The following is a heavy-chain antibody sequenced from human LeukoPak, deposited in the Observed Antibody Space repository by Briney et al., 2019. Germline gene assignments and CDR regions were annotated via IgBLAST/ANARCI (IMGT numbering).Heavy chain of an antibody. CDR2: IYHSGST. Sequence: SETLSLTCAVSGASISSPNWWSWVRQPPGKGLEWIGEIYHSGSTNYNPSLESRATISVDKSKNQFSLKLNSVTAADTAVYYCARAYYYYMDVWGKGTTVTVSS. V-gene: IGHV4-4*02. CDR1: GASISSPNW. CDR3: ARAYYYYMDV. J-gene: IGHJ6*03.